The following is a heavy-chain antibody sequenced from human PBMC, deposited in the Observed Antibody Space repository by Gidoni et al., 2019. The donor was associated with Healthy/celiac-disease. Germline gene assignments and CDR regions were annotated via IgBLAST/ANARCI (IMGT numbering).Heavy chain of an antibody. CDR2: FDPEDGET. D-gene: IGHD2-2*01. J-gene: IGHJ6*02. CDR1: GYTLTELS. CDR3: ATADPVVPAVQGSYYYYGMDV. Sequence: QVQLVQSGAEVKKPGASVKVSCKVSGYTLTELSMHWVRQAPGKGLEWMGGFDPEDGETIYAQKFQGRVTMTEDTSTDTAYMELSSLRSEDTAVYYCATADPVVPAVQGSYYYYGMDVWGQGTTVTVSS. V-gene: IGHV1-24*01.